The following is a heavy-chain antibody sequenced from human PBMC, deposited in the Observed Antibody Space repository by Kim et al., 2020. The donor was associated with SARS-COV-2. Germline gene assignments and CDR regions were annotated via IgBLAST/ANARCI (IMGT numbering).Heavy chain of an antibody. J-gene: IGHJ6*02. Sequence: ASVKVSCKASGYTFTSYYMHWVRQAPGQGLEWMGIINPSGGSTSYAQKFQGRVTMTRDTSTSTVYMELSSLRSEDTAVYYCASSIYYYDSSSYYSGKPSDGMDVWGQGTTVTVSS. CDR2: INPSGGST. V-gene: IGHV1-46*01. CDR3: ASSIYYYDSSSYYSGKPSDGMDV. CDR1: GYTFTSYY. D-gene: IGHD3-22*01.